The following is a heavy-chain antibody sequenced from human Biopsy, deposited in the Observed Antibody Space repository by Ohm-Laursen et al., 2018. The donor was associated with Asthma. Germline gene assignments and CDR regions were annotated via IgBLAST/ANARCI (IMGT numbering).Heavy chain of an antibody. D-gene: IGHD2-2*01. J-gene: IGHJ4*02. CDR1: AFTFSTYW. V-gene: IGHV3-7*01. Sequence: GSLRLSCAASAFTFSTYWMTWVRQAPGKGLQWVATINQYGSEESYVDSVKGRFTISRDNSKNTLYLQMISLRAEDTAVYYCAREGHEYCSSTSCASFDYWGQGTLVTVSS. CDR2: INQYGSEE. CDR3: AREGHEYCSSTSCASFDY.